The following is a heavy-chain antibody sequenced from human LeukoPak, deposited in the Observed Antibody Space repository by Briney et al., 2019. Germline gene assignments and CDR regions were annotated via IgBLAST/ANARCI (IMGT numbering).Heavy chain of an antibody. J-gene: IGHJ3*02. Sequence: ASVKVSCKASGGTFSSYAISWVRQAPGQGLEWMGGIIPIFGTANYAQKFQGRVTITTDESTSIAYMELSSLRSEDTAVYYCAREFPLTTVTTSAFDIWGQGTMVTVSS. CDR2: IIPIFGTA. CDR1: GGTFSSYA. CDR3: AREFPLTTVTTSAFDI. D-gene: IGHD4-17*01. V-gene: IGHV1-69*05.